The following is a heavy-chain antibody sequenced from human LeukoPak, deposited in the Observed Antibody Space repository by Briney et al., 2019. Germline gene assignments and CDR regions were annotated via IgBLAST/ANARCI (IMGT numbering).Heavy chain of an antibody. CDR2: VYTSGST. Sequence: SETLSLTCTVSGGSIRSGRYYWRWRRQPAGTGVEWIGRVYTSGSTNYNPSLKSRVTISVDTSKNQFSLKLSSVTAADTAVYSCATSYSSGWTYYYYGMDVWGQGTTVTVFS. J-gene: IGHJ6*02. D-gene: IGHD6-19*01. V-gene: IGHV4-61*02. CDR3: ATSYSSGWTYYYYGMDV. CDR1: GGSIRSGRYY.